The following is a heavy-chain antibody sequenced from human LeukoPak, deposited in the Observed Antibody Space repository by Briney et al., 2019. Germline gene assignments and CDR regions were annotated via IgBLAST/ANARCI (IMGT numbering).Heavy chain of an antibody. D-gene: IGHD2-21*02. Sequence: SETLSLTCSVSGGPINSYYWSCIRQPPGKGLEWIGSIYSSGSTDYSPSLRSRVTMSADTSKNQLSLQLSSVTAADTAVYYCARHAFCGGDCYSNWYFGLWGRGTLVTVSS. CDR1: GGPINSYY. V-gene: IGHV4-59*08. CDR3: ARHAFCGGDCYSNWYFGL. CDR2: IYSSGST. J-gene: IGHJ2*01.